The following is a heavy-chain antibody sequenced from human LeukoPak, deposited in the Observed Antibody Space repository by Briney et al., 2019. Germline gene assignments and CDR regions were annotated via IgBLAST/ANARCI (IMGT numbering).Heavy chain of an antibody. D-gene: IGHD5-12*01. J-gene: IGHJ6*02. CDR1: GGTFSIYA. CDR3: ARMLVATTQESGYYYYYGMDV. CDR2: IIPIFGIA. Sequence: SVKVSCKASGGTFSIYAISWVRQAPGQGLEWMGRIIPIFGIANYAQKFQGRVTITADKTTSTAYMELSSLRSEDTAVYYCARMLVATTQESGYYYYYGMDVWGQGTTVTVSS. V-gene: IGHV1-69*04.